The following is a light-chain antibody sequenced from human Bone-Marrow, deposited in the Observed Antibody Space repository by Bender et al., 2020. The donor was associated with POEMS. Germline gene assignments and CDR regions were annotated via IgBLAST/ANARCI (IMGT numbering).Light chain of an antibody. V-gene: IGLV1-44*01. J-gene: IGLJ1*01. CDR1: SSNIGAHA. Sequence: QSVLTQPPSASGTPGQRVTISCSGGSSNIGAHAVNWYQHLPGTAPKLLIYSSHRRPSEVPDRFSGSRSGNTASLTISGLQAEDEAEFFCSSYTTTSTRYVFGTGTKVTVL. CDR3: SSYTTTSTRYV. CDR2: SSH.